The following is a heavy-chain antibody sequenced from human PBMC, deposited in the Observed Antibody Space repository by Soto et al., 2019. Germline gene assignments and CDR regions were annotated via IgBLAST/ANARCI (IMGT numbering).Heavy chain of an antibody. CDR2: ISGSDGKT. CDR3: ARWSYLDY. D-gene: IGHD3-3*01. J-gene: IGHJ4*02. CDR1: GFSFGSYA. V-gene: IGHV3-23*01. Sequence: GGSLRLSCAASGFSFGSYALSWVRQAPGKGLEWVSTISGSDGKTFYADSMKGRFSISRDTSQSTLYLQMNSLRADDTAMYYCARWSYLDYWGQGTRVTVSS.